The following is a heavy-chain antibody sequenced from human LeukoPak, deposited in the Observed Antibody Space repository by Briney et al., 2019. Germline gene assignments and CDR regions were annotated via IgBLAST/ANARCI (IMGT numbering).Heavy chain of an antibody. J-gene: IGHJ4*02. CDR3: ASLREQWPHYFDY. CDR2: TIPIFGTA. CDR1: GGTFSSYA. V-gene: IGHV1-69*13. D-gene: IGHD6-19*01. Sequence: ASVKVSCKASGGTFSSYAISWVRQAPGQGLEWMGGTIPIFGTANYAQKFQGRVTITADESTSTAYMELSSLRSEDTAVYYCASLREQWPHYFDYWGQGTLVTVSS.